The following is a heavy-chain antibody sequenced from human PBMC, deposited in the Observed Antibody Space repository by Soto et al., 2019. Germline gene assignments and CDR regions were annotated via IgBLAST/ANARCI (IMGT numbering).Heavy chain of an antibody. D-gene: IGHD5-18*01. CDR3: AREGGYSYGFGMDV. CDR1: GFTFSDYY. Sequence: LRLSCAASGFTFSDYYMSWIRQAPGKGLEWVSYISSSSSYTNYADSVKGRFTISRDNAKNSLYLQMNSLRAEDTAVYYCAREGGYSYGFGMDVWGQGTTVTVSS. CDR2: ISSSSSYT. J-gene: IGHJ6*02. V-gene: IGHV3-11*06.